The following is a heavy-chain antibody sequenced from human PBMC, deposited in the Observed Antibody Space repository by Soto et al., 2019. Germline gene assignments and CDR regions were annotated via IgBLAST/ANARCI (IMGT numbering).Heavy chain of an antibody. CDR1: GYTFTNYD. V-gene: IGHV1-8*01. CDR3: VRLPDNVDVLTGRSGYNDY. CDR2: MNPNSGKT. Sequence: QVQLVQSGAEVKEPGASVKVSCKASGYTFTNYDINWVRHVTGQGLEWMGCMNPNSGKTGSAQKFQGRVTMTRDTSLTTAYMELNSLRSEDTAVYYCVRLPDNVDVLTGRSGYNDYWGQGTLVTVSS. J-gene: IGHJ4*02. D-gene: IGHD3-9*01.